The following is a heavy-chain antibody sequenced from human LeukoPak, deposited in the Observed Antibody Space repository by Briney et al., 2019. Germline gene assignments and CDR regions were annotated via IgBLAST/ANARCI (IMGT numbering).Heavy chain of an antibody. CDR3: ARRQASGYDFWSGLSYYMDV. CDR1: GYTFISYD. J-gene: IGHJ6*03. Sequence: ASVKVSCKASGYTFISYDINWVRQATGQGLEWMGWMNPNSGNTGYAQKFQGRVTITRSTSISTAYMELSSLRSEDTGVYYCARRQASGYDFWSGLSYYMDVWGKGTTVTVSS. D-gene: IGHD3-3*01. CDR2: MNPNSGNT. V-gene: IGHV1-8*03.